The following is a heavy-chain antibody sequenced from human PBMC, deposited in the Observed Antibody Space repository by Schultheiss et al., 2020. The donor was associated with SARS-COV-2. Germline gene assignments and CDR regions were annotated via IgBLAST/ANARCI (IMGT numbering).Heavy chain of an antibody. J-gene: IGHJ3*02. V-gene: IGHV3-21*04. CDR1: GFTFSSYG. CDR2: ISSSSSYI. D-gene: IGHD2-2*01. CDR3: ASEHYYQRLNAFDI. Sequence: GGSLRLSCAASGFTFSSYGMHWVRQAPGKGLEWVSSISSSSSYIYYADSVKGRFTISRDNAKNSMYLQMNSLRAEDTAVYYCASEHYYQRLNAFDIWGQGTMVTVSS.